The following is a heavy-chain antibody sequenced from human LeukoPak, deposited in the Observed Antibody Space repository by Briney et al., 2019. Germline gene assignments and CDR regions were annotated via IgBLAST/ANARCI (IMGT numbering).Heavy chain of an antibody. D-gene: IGHD6-19*01. CDR1: GFTLSTYD. CDR3: ARAVAGTHWFDP. J-gene: IGHJ5*02. Sequence: GGSLRLSCAASGFTLSTYDMHWVRQRTGKGLEWVSGIDIPGNTYYPDSVKGRFTMSRESAKNSLYLQMNSLRAGDTAVYYCARAVAGTHWFDPWGQGTLVTVSS. CDR2: IDIPGNT. V-gene: IGHV3-13*01.